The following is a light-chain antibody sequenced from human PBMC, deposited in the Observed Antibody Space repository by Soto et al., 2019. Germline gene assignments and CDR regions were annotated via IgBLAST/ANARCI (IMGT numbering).Light chain of an antibody. J-gene: IGKJ4*01. CDR1: QGIHNY. V-gene: IGKV1-9*01. Sequence: IKLTQSPSSLSASVGDRVTITCRASQGIHNYLAWYQQELGKAPKLLIYAAFTLQSGVPSRFSGSGSGTDFTLTISSLQPEDFATYYCQQLISYPLTFGGGTKVEIK. CDR3: QQLISYPLT. CDR2: AAF.